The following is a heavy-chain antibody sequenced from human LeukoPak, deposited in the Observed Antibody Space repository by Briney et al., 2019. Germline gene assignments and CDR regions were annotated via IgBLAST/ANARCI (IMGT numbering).Heavy chain of an antibody. J-gene: IGHJ4*02. CDR1: GGSFSGYY. D-gene: IGHD4-11*01. CDR2: INHSGST. CDR3: ARVESTVTTPYDY. V-gene: IGHV4-34*01. Sequence: SETLSLTCAVYGGSFSGYYWSWIRRPPGKGLEWIGEINHSGSTNYNPSLKSRVTISVDTSKNQFSLKLSSVTAADTAVYYCARVESTVTTPYDYWGQGTLVTVSS.